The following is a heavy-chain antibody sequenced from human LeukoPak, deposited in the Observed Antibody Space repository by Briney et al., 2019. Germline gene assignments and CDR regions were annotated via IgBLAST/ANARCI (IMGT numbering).Heavy chain of an antibody. Sequence: PGGSLRLSCAASGFPFSAYWMSWIRQDPGRGLEWVANIKQDGSEKYYVDSVKGRFTISRDNAKKSLYLQMNSLRAEDTAVYFCARDMIILQSWGQGTLVTVSS. J-gene: IGHJ5*02. CDR3: ARDMIILQS. CDR2: IKQDGSEK. V-gene: IGHV3-7*04. CDR1: GFPFSAYW. D-gene: IGHD3-16*01.